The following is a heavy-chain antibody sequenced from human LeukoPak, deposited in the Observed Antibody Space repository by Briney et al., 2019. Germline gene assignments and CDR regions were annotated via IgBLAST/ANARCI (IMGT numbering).Heavy chain of an antibody. CDR2: ISSSSSYI. CDR3: ARDEIGSSAFDI. CDR1: GFTFSSYS. D-gene: IGHD2-15*01. V-gene: IGHV3-21*01. J-gene: IGHJ3*02. Sequence: GGSLRLSCAASGFTFSSYSMSWVRQAPGKGLEWVSSISSSSSYIYYADSVKGRFTISRDNAKNSLYLQMNSLRAEDTAVYYCARDEIGSSAFDIWGQGTMVTVSS.